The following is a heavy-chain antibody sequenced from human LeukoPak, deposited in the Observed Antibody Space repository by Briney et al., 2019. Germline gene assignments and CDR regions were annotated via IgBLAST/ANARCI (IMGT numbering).Heavy chain of an antibody. CDR3: AKAAYGGNSLAFYI. V-gene: IGHV3-23*01. Sequence: GGSLRLSCAAFGFTFANYAMSWVRQAPGKGLEWVSGISGSGGSPYYADSVKGRFTISRENSKNTLYRQMNSLRAEDRAVYYCAKAAYGGNSLAFYIWGQGAMGTVSS. CDR1: GFTFANYA. D-gene: IGHD4-23*01. CDR2: ISGSGGSP. J-gene: IGHJ3*02.